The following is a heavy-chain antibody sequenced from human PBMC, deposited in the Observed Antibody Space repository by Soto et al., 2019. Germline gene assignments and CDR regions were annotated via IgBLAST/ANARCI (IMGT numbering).Heavy chain of an antibody. Sequence: VASVKVSCKASGGTFSSYAISWVRQAPGQGLEWMGGIIPIFGTANYAQKFQGRVTITADESTSTAYMELSSLRSEDTAVYYCARDFAGGYHKPFDYWGQGTLVTVSS. V-gene: IGHV1-69*13. CDR3: ARDFAGGYHKPFDY. CDR2: IIPIFGTA. D-gene: IGHD3-22*01. J-gene: IGHJ4*02. CDR1: GGTFSSYA.